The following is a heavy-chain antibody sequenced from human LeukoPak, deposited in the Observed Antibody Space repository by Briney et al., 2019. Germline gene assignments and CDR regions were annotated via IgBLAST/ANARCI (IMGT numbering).Heavy chain of an antibody. CDR3: ARDPVSDKPDYFDD. D-gene: IGHD5/OR15-5a*01. CDR1: GFTFTNYD. Sequence: GGSLRLSCAASGFTFTNYDMHWVRQAPDKGLEWVAVTSSDGGLKYYADSVKGRFTISRDNSKNTLFLQMNSLRPEDTAVYSCARDPVSDKPDYFDDWGQGTLATVSS. J-gene: IGHJ4*02. CDR2: TSSDGGLK. V-gene: IGHV3-30*03.